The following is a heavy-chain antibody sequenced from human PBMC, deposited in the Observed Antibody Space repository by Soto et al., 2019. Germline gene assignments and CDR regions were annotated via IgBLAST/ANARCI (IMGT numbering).Heavy chain of an antibody. CDR3: ARSYYDSSGYDRYYYYGMDV. CDR2: IYPGDSDT. Sequence: PGESLKISCKGSGYSFTSYWIGWVRQMPGKGLEWMGIIYPGDSDTRYSPSFQGQVTISADKSISTAYLQWSSLKASDTAMYYFARSYYDSSGYDRYYYYGMDVWGQGTTVTVSS. CDR1: GYSFTSYW. J-gene: IGHJ6*02. V-gene: IGHV5-51*01. D-gene: IGHD3-22*01.